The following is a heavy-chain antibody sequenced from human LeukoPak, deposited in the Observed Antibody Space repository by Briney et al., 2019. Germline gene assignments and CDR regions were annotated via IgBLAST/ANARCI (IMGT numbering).Heavy chain of an antibody. D-gene: IGHD1-1*01. J-gene: IGHJ4*02. V-gene: IGHV1-18*01. CDR1: GYTFTSYG. CDR2: ISAYNGNT. CDR3: ARSDNWNGEFDY. Sequence: SSVKVSCKPSGYTFTSYGISWVRQAPGQRLELMGWISAYNGNTNYAQKLQGRVTMTTDTSTSTAYMELRSLRSDDTAVYYCARSDNWNGEFDYWGQGTLVTVSS.